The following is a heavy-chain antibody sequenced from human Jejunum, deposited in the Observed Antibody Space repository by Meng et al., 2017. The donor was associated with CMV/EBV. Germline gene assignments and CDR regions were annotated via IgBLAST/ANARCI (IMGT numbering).Heavy chain of an antibody. CDR2: KKKDERER. J-gene: IGHJ4*02. CDR1: RSEW. CDR3: AREALGGFGMPMTRTEFDS. V-gene: IGHV3-7*01. Sequence: RSEWKRWGSKEKGKGVEWVGKKKKDERERKYKDYVKGRFTKNRENAKNSLSLQMDSLRAEDTAVYYCAREALGGFGMPMTRTEFDSWGQGTLVTVSS. D-gene: IGHD3-10*01.